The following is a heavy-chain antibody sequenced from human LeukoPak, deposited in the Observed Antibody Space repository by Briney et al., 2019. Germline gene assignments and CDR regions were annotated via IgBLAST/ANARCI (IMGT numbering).Heavy chain of an antibody. V-gene: IGHV4-61*01. CDR2: IYYSGST. J-gene: IGHJ4*02. CDR3: ARESPTMAYSSSIDY. Sequence: PSETLSLTCTVSGGSISSSSYYWGWIRQPPGKGLEWIGYIYYSGSTNYNPSLKSRVTISVDTSKNQFSLKLSSVTAADTAVYYCARESPTMAYSSSIDYWGQGTLVTVSS. D-gene: IGHD6-6*01. CDR1: GGSISSSSYY.